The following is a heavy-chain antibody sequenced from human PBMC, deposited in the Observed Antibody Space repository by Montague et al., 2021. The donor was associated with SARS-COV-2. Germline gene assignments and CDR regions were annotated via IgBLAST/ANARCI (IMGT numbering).Heavy chain of an antibody. J-gene: IGHJ6*02. CDR3: ARSKPVSSFYYYYGMDV. V-gene: IGHV4-34*01. CDR1: GGSFSGYY. D-gene: IGHD1-14*01. CDR2: INHSGST. Sequence: SETLSLTCAVYGGSFSGYYWSWIRQSPGKGLGWIGEINHSGSTNYNPSLKSRVTISVDTSKNQFSLKLSSVTAADTAVYYCARSKPVSSFYYYYGMDVWGQGTTVTVSS.